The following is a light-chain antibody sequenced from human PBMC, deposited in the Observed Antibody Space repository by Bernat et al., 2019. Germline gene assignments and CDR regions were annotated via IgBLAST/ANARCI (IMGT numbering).Light chain of an antibody. J-gene: IGLJ3*02. V-gene: IGLV3-21*03. Sequence: SYVLTQPPSVSVAPGKTATVPCGGNNIGTKSVNWYQQKPGQAPVLVLYGNRERPSGNPDRFSGPSSGHTATLTISRVEAGDEADYYCQLWVTSYGNWVFGGGTKLTV. CDR1: NIGTKS. CDR2: GNR. CDR3: QLWVTSYGNWV.